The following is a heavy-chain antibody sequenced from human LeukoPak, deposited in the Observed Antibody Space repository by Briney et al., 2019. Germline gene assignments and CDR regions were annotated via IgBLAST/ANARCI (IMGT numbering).Heavy chain of an antibody. V-gene: IGHV4-39*07. CDR1: GGSISSSSYY. CDR3: ARSYLWYFDL. Sequence: TASETLSLTCTVSGGSISSSSYYWGWIRQPPGKGLEWIGSIYYSGSTYYNPSLKSRVTISVDTSKNQFSLKLSSVTAADTAVYYCARSYLWYFDLWGRGTLVTVSS. J-gene: IGHJ2*01. CDR2: IYYSGST. D-gene: IGHD1-26*01.